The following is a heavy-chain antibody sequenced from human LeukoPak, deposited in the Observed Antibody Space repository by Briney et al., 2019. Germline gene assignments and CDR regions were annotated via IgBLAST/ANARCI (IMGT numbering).Heavy chain of an antibody. J-gene: IGHJ4*02. Sequence: PSETLSLTCTVSGDSISSYYWSWVRQPAGKGLEWIGRIHPSGSTNYNPSLKSRVTLSVDTSKNQFSLKLSSVTAADTAVYYCARDGNDYVSPYYFDYWGQGTLVTVSS. D-gene: IGHD3-16*01. V-gene: IGHV4-4*07. CDR1: GDSISSYY. CDR3: ARDGNDYVSPYYFDY. CDR2: IHPSGST.